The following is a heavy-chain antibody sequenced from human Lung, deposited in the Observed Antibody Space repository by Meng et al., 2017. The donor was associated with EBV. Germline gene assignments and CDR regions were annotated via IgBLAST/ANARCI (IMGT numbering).Heavy chain of an antibody. V-gene: IGHV1-69*01. Sequence: QVQLVQHGAQVKKPGSSVRVSCEASGTLFSSNAIYWVRQAPGQGLEWMGGIIPLFGTTNYAQKFQGRLRIAADESTTTAYMELSSLRYEDTAVYYCARVEGYCTSSSCYGLRWVDPWGQGTLVTVSS. J-gene: IGHJ5*02. D-gene: IGHD2-2*01. CDR2: IIPLFGTT. CDR3: ARVEGYCTSSSCYGLRWVDP. CDR1: GTLFSSNA.